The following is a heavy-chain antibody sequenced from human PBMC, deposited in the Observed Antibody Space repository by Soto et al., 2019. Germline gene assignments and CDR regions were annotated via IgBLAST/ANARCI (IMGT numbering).Heavy chain of an antibody. CDR2: IYHSGST. D-gene: IGHD3-10*01. CDR3: ASMSYGSGSYCN. Sequence: QLQLQESGSGLVKPSQTLSLTCAVSGGSISSGGYSWSWIRQPPGKGLEWIGYIYHSGSTYYNPSIKSRVTISVDRSKNQFSLKLSSVTAADTAVYYCASMSYGSGSYCNWGQGTLVTVSS. CDR1: GGSISSGGYS. J-gene: IGHJ4*02. V-gene: IGHV4-30-2*01.